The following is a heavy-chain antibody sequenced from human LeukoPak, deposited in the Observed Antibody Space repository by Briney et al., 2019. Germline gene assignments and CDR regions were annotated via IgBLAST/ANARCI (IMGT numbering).Heavy chain of an antibody. CDR2: IYYSGSPS. V-gene: IGHV4-39*07. CDR3: ARGVRYSSSWYDWFDP. Sequence: SETLSLTCTVSGGSISSSSYYWGWIRQPPGKGLEWIGSIYYSGSPSYYNPSLKSRVTISVDTSKSRFSLKLSSVTAADTAVYYCARGVRYSSSWYDWFDPWGQGTLVTVSS. CDR1: GGSISSSSYY. J-gene: IGHJ5*02. D-gene: IGHD6-13*01.